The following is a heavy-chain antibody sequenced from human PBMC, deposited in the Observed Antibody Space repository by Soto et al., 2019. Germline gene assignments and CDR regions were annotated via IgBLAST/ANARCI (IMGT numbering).Heavy chain of an antibody. Sequence: VASVKVSCKASGGTFSSYAISWVRQAPGQGLEWMGGIIPIFGTANYAQKFQGRVTITADKSTSTAYMELSSLRSEDTAVYYCARVRYYDSSGYYSDHYYYGMDVWGQGTTVTVSS. CDR1: GGTFSSYA. V-gene: IGHV1-69*06. CDR3: ARVRYYDSSGYYSDHYYYGMDV. D-gene: IGHD3-22*01. J-gene: IGHJ6*02. CDR2: IIPIFGTA.